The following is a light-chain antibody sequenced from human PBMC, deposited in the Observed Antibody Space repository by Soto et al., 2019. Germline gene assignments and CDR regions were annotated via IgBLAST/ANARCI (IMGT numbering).Light chain of an antibody. V-gene: IGKV1-5*03. J-gene: IGKJ1*01. CDR1: QSVSGW. CDR2: KAS. Sequence: DIRMTQSPSTLSASVGDTVTVTCRASQSVSGWLAWYQQKPGKAPNLLIYKASRLETGVPSRFSGSGSGTEFTLTISSLQPDDFATYYCQQYNSYSVTFGQGTKVDIK. CDR3: QQYNSYSVT.